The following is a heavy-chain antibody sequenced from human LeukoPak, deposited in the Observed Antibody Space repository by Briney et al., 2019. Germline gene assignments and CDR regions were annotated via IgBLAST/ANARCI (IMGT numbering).Heavy chain of an antibody. D-gene: IGHD2-2*01. Sequence: SETLSLTCTVSGGSISSSDYYWGWIRQPPGKGLERVASIHYSGSTYYKPSLRSRVTMSVDASKNQFSLKLSSVTAADTAVYYCARDADIIIVPAASGSWFDPWGQGTLVTVSS. J-gene: IGHJ5*02. V-gene: IGHV4-39*07. CDR1: GGSISSSDYY. CDR2: IHYSGST. CDR3: ARDADIIIVPAASGSWFDP.